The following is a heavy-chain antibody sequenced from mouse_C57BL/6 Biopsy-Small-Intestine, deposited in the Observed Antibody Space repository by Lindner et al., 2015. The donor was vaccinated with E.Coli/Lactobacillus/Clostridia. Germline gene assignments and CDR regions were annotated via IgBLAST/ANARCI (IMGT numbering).Heavy chain of an antibody. V-gene: IGHV5-17*01. CDR3: ARNYYGSGYDY. CDR1: GFIFGDHG. CDR2: ISGSSSTI. Sequence: VQLQESGGGLVKPGGSLKLSCTASGFIFGDHGMHWVRQAPEKGLEWVAYISGSSSTIFYADVLKGRFTISRDNAKNTLFLQMTSLRSEDTAIYYCARNYYGSGYDYWGPGTTLTVSS. J-gene: IGHJ2*01. D-gene: IGHD1-1*01.